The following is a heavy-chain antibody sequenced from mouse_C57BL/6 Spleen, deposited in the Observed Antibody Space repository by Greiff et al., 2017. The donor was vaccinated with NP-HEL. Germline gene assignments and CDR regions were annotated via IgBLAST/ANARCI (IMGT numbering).Heavy chain of an antibody. V-gene: IGHV1-82*01. J-gene: IGHJ1*03. Sequence: VQLQESGPELVKPGASVKISCKASGYAFSSSWMNWVKQRPGKGLEWIGRIYPGDGDTNYNGKFKGKATLTADKSSSTAYMQLSSLTAEDSAVYFCARHGKGYFDVWGTGTTVTVSS. D-gene: IGHD2-1*01. CDR1: GYAFSSSW. CDR2: IYPGDGDT. CDR3: ARHGKGYFDV.